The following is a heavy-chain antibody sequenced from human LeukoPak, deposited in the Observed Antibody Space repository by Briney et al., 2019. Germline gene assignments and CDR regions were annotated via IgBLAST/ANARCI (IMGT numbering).Heavy chain of an antibody. CDR2: INHSGST. CDR3: ARVRITIFGVVISYYYGMDV. J-gene: IGHJ6*02. V-gene: IGHV4-34*01. D-gene: IGHD3-3*01. Sequence: SETLSLTCSVYGGSFSGYYWSWIRQPPGKGLEWIGEINHSGSTNYNPSLKSRVTISVDTSKNQFSLKLSSVTAADTAVYYCARVRITIFGVVISYYYGMDVWGQGTTVTVSS. CDR1: GGSFSGYY.